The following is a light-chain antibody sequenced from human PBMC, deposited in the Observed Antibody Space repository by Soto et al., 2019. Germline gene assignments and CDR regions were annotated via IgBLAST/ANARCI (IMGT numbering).Light chain of an antibody. Sequence: EIAMTQSPATLSVSPGERATLSCRASQSVSSNLAWYQQKPGQAPRLLIYGASTRATGIPARFSGSGSGTEYTLTISSLQSEDFAVYYWQQYNNWPPWTFGQGTKVDIK. CDR3: QQYNNWPPWT. CDR2: GAS. V-gene: IGKV3-15*01. J-gene: IGKJ1*01. CDR1: QSVSSN.